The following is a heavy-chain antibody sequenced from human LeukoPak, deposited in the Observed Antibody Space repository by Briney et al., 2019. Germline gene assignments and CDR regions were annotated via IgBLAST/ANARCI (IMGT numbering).Heavy chain of an antibody. CDR1: GFTFSSYA. J-gene: IGHJ5*02. V-gene: IGHV3-23*01. CDR3: AKEDLYGSVKWFDP. D-gene: IGHD3-10*01. Sequence: PGGSLRLSCAASGFTFSSYAMTWVRQAPGKGLEWVSDISGSGGGTYYADPVKGRFTISRDNSKNTLYLQMNSLRAEDTAVYYCAKEDLYGSVKWFDPWGQGTLVTVSS. CDR2: ISGSGGGT.